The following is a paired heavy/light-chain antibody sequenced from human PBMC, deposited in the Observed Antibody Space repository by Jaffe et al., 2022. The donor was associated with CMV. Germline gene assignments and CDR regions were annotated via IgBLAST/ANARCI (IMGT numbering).Heavy chain of an antibody. D-gene: IGHD3-10*01. CDR2: IFYSGSA. Sequence: QLQLQESGPGLVKPSETLSLTCTVSGASISGSSHYWGWVRQPPGKGLEWIGSIFYSGSAFYNPSLKSRVTMSVDTSKNLFSLKVSSVTAADTAVYYCTRAESPLADYYYDAMDVWGQGTTVTVSS. CDR3: TRAESPLADYYYDAMDV. J-gene: IGHJ6*02. CDR1: GASISGSSHY. V-gene: IGHV4-39*01.
Light chain of an antibody. J-gene: IGKJ4*01. CDR3: LQHNSYPLT. CDR2: AAS. Sequence: DIQMTQSPSSLSASVGDRVTITCRASQDIRNDLGWFQQKPGKAPQRLIYAASSLQTGVPSRFSGSGSGTEFTLTISSLQPEDFATYYCLQHNSYPLTFGGGTKVEIK. V-gene: IGKV1-17*01. CDR1: QDIRND.